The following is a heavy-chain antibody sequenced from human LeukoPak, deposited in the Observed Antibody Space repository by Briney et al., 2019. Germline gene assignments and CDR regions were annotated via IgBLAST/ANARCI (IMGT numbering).Heavy chain of an antibody. Sequence: GESLKISCKGSGYSFTSYWIGWVRQMPGKGLEWMGIIYPGDSDTRYSPSFQGQVTISADKSISTAYLQWSSLKASDTAMYYCARLRPNKQLVEAFGAFDIWGQGTMVTVSS. J-gene: IGHJ3*02. CDR2: IYPGDSDT. CDR1: GYSFTSYW. V-gene: IGHV5-51*01. CDR3: ARLRPNKQLVEAFGAFDI. D-gene: IGHD6-13*01.